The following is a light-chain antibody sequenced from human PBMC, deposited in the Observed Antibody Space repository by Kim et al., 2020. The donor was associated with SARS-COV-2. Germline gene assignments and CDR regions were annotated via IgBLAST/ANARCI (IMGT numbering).Light chain of an antibody. CDR3: ASWDERLNEWV. J-gene: IGLJ3*02. CDR2: KNS. V-gene: IGLV1-44*01. CDR1: SSNIGTDT. Sequence: QSVLTQPPSASGTPGQRVTISCSGSSSNIGTDTVNWYQQHPGTAPKLLIYKNSQRPSGTPGRISGYKFGTSASLEISGLQSEDEADYYCASWDERLNEWVFGGGTKLTVL.